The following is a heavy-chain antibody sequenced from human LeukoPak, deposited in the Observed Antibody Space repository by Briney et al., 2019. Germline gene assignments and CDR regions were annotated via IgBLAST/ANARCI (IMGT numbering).Heavy chain of an antibody. J-gene: IGHJ5*02. CDR3: ATNPKVATIPT. Sequence: ASVKVSCKASGGTFSSYAISWVRQAPGQGLEWMGGIIPIFGTANYAQKFQGRVTITTDESTSTAYMELSSLRSEDTAVYSCATNPKVATIPTWGQGTLVTVSS. CDR2: IIPIFGTA. CDR1: GGTFSSYA. D-gene: IGHD5-12*01. V-gene: IGHV1-69*05.